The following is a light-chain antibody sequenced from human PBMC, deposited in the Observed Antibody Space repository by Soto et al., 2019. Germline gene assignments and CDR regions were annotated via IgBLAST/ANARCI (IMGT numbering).Light chain of an antibody. CDR2: GAS. V-gene: IGKV3-20*01. CDR3: QQDSSAPPLT. J-gene: IGKJ5*01. Sequence: EIMCTQSPDTLSVSPGERGTLSCRASQTIGDNDLAWYQQKPGQAPRLLIYGASIRATGIPGRFSGSGSGTEFTLTISSRQSEDFAVYYCQQDSSAPPLTFGQGTRRE. CDR1: QTIGDND.